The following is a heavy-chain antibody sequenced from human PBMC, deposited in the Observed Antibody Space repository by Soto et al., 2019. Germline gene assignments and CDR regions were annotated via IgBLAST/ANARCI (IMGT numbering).Heavy chain of an antibody. CDR2: ISAYNGNT. Sequence: GASVKVSCKASGYTFTSYGISWVRQAPGQGLEWMGWISAYNGNTNYAQKLQGRVTMTTDTSTSTAYMELRSLRSDDTAVYYCARDKIPRIAAAGITGYWGQGTLVTVS. J-gene: IGHJ4*02. CDR3: ARDKIPRIAAAGITGY. V-gene: IGHV1-18*01. CDR1: GYTFTSYG. D-gene: IGHD6-13*01.